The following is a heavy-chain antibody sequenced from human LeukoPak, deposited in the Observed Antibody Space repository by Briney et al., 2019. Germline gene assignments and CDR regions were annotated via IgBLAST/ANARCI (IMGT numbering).Heavy chain of an antibody. D-gene: IGHD3-10*01. J-gene: IGHJ5*02. CDR3: ARGPINYYLDWFDP. CDR1: GGSFSGYY. V-gene: IGHV4-34*01. CDR2: INHSGST. Sequence: PKTLSLTCAVYGGSFSGYYWSWIRQPPGTGLEWIGEINHSGSTNYNPSLKSRVTISVDTAKNQFSLKLNSVTAADTAVYYCARGPINYYLDWFDPWGQGTLVTVSS.